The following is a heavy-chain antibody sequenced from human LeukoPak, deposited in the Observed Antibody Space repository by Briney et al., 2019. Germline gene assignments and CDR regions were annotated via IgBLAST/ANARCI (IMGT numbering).Heavy chain of an antibody. Sequence: SVKVSCKASGGTFSSYAISWVRQAPGQGLEWMGRIISIFGTANYAQKFQGRVTITADESTSTAYMELSSLRSEDTAVYYCARGPSYYDFWSGYSNWFDPWGQGTLVTVSS. D-gene: IGHD3-3*01. V-gene: IGHV1-69*15. CDR1: GGTFSSYA. J-gene: IGHJ5*02. CDR3: ARGPSYYDFWSGYSNWFDP. CDR2: IISIFGTA.